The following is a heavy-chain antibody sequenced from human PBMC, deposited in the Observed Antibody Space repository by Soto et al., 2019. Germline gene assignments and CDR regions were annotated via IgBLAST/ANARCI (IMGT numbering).Heavy chain of an antibody. CDR3: ARRPWADYGGIFDP. CDR1: GGSISSYY. V-gene: IGHV4-59*01. J-gene: IGHJ5*02. Sequence: QVQLQESGPGLVKPSETLSLTCTVSGGSISSYYWSWIRQPPGKGLEWIGYIYYSGSTNYNPSLNSRFTMSLATSKTECSLKLRSVTAADTAVYSCARRPWADYGGIFDPWGQGTLVTVSS. D-gene: IGHD4-17*01. CDR2: IYYSGST.